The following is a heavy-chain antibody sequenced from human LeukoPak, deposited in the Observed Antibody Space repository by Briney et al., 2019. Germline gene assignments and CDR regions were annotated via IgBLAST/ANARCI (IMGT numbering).Heavy chain of an antibody. CDR2: ISTSSSYT. J-gene: IGHJ5*02. V-gene: IGHV3-11*05. D-gene: IGHD3-10*01. CDR1: GFTFSDYS. CDR3: ARDRYYASGSYNWFDP. Sequence: GGSLRLSCAASGFTFSDYSMSWIRQAPGKGLEWVSYISTSSSYTNYADSVKGRFTISRDNAKNSLYLQMNSLRAEDTAVYYCARDRYYASGSYNWFDPWGQGTLVTVSS.